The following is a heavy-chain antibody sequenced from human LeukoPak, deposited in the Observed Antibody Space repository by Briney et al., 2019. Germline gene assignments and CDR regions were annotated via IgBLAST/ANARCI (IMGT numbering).Heavy chain of an antibody. CDR3: ARGRSSGYPDY. D-gene: IGHD6-19*01. J-gene: IGHJ4*02. CDR1: GFTFSSYW. CDR2: INSDGSST. Sequence: PGGSLRLSCAASGFTFSSYWMHWVRHAPGKGLVWVSRINSDGSSTSYADSVKGRFTISRDNAKNTLYLQMNSLRADDTAVYYCARGRSSGYPDYWGQGTLVTVSS. V-gene: IGHV3-74*01.